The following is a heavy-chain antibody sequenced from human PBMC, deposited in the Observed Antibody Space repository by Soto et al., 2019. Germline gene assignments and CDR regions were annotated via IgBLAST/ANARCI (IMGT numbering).Heavy chain of an antibody. CDR2: ISGSGGST. V-gene: IGHV3-23*01. Sequence: GGALRVSCAASGFTFSSFAMSWVRQAPGKGLDWVSAISGSGGSTYSADSVKGRFTISRDNSKNTLYLQMSSLRAEDTAVYYSARGFSAGKGSPSDFWGQGSLVTVSS. CDR3: ARGFSAGKGSPSDF. J-gene: IGHJ4*02. CDR1: GFTFSSFA. D-gene: IGHD6-13*01.